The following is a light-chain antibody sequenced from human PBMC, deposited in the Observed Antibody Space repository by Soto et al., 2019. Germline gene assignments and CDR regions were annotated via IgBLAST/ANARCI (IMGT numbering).Light chain of an antibody. CDR3: QVWDSSSDHRGYV. J-gene: IGLJ1*01. V-gene: IGLV3-21*04. CDR1: NIGSKS. CDR2: YDS. Sequence: SYELTQPPSVSVAPGKTARITRGGNNIGSKSVHWYQQKPGQAPVLVIYYDSDRPSGIPERFSGSNSGNTATLTISRVEAGDEADYYCQVWDSSSDHRGYVFGTGTKVTVL.